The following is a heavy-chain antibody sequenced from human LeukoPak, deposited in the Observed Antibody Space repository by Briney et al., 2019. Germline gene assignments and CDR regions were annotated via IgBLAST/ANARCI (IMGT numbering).Heavy chain of an antibody. J-gene: IGHJ4*02. CDR2: IYTSGST. CDR3: TSSGSY. CDR1: GGSIRSYY. Sequence: SETLSLTCTVSGGSIRSYYWSWIRQPAGKGLEWIGRIYTSGSTNYNPSLTSRVTMSVDTTKNQSSLMLSSVTAADTAVYYCTSSGSYWGQGTLVTVSS. V-gene: IGHV4-4*07. D-gene: IGHD3-22*01.